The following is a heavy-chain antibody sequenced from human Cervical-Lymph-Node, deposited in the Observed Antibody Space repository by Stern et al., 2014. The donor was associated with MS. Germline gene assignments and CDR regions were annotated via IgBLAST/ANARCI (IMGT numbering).Heavy chain of an antibody. Sequence: QVQLQQWGAGLVQPSETLSLTCAVYGGSFSGYSWSWVRQPPGKGLEWIGEINHSGSSTYNPSLKRRLTISVDTSKNQISLKLSSVTAADTAIYFCARGGVVATTSVPFAFDIWGQGTMVTVSS. CDR2: INHSGSS. CDR1: GGSFSGYS. V-gene: IGHV4-34*01. D-gene: IGHD2-21*02. CDR3: ARGGVVATTSVPFAFDI. J-gene: IGHJ3*02.